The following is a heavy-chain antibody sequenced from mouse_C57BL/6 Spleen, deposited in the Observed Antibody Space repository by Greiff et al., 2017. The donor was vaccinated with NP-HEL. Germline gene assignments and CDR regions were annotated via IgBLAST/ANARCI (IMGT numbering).Heavy chain of an antibody. J-gene: IGHJ2*01. Sequence: QVQLQQSGAELVKPGASVKISCKASGYAFSSYWMNWVKQRPGKGLEWIGQIYPGDGDTNYNGKFKGKATLTADKSSSTAYMQLSSLTSEDSAVYFCARRPLITTVAFDYGGKGTTLTVSS. CDR1: GYAFSSYW. CDR2: IYPGDGDT. CDR3: ARRPLITTVAFDY. V-gene: IGHV1-80*01. D-gene: IGHD1-1*01.